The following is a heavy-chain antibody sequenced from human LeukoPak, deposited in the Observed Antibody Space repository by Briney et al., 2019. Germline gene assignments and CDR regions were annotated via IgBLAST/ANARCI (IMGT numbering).Heavy chain of an antibody. CDR2: IYHSGST. V-gene: IGHV4-30-2*01. Sequence: PSETLSLTCTVSGGSISSGGYYWSWIRQPPGKGLEWIGYIYHSGSTYYNPSLKSRVTISVDTSKNQFSLKLSSVTAADTAVYYCAQVWFGEPHFDYWGQGTLVTVSS. CDR3: AQVWFGEPHFDY. D-gene: IGHD3-10*01. J-gene: IGHJ4*02. CDR1: GGSISSGGYY.